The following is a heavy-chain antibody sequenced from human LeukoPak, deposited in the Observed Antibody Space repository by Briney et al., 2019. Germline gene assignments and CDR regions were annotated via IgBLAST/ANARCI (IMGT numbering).Heavy chain of an antibody. CDR2: IYSGGST. D-gene: IGHD3-22*01. J-gene: IGHJ1*01. CDR1: GFTVISNY. CDR3: ARGGGVVALQR. Sequence: GGSLRLSCAASGFTVISNYMSWVRQAPGKGLEWVSVIYSGGSTYYADSVKGRFTISRDNSKNTLYLQMNRLRAEDTAVCYCARGGGVVALQRWGQGTLVTVSS. V-gene: IGHV3-66*01.